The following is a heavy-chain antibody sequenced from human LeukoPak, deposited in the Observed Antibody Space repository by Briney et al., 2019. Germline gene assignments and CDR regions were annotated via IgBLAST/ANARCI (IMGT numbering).Heavy chain of an antibody. CDR3: ARAIAVAGNDY. CDR1: GGSFSGYF. J-gene: IGHJ4*02. CDR2: INHSGST. Sequence: PSETLSLTCAVYGGSFSGYFWSWIRQPPGKGLEWIGEINHSGSTNYNPSLKSRVTISVDKSKNQFSLKLSSVTAADTAVYYCARAIAVAGNDYWGQGTLVTVSS. D-gene: IGHD6-19*01. V-gene: IGHV4-34*01.